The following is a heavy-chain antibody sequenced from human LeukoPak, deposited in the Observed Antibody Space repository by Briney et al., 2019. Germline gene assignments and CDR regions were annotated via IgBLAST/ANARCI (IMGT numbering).Heavy chain of an antibody. Sequence: PGGSLTLSCAASGFSSSHCYIRWVRQPPAKGLEWVGRGRDKRNRLTTEYAASVKGRFTISRDDSKSSLYFQMSSVKTGDTAVYYCCRGKRVSGGASDMWGEGTMVTVSS. V-gene: IGHV3-72*01. CDR1: GFSSSHCY. CDR2: GRDKRNRLTT. D-gene: IGHD1-26*01. CDR3: CRGKRVSGGASDM. J-gene: IGHJ3*02.